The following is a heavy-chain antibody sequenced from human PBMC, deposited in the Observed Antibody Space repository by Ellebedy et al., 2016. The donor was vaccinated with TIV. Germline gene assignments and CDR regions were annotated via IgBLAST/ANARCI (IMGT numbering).Heavy chain of an antibody. D-gene: IGHD4-23*01. V-gene: IGHV3-23*01. CDR2: ISGSGGST. CDR3: AGTVLNRVYGMDV. CDR1: GFTFSSYA. J-gene: IGHJ6*02. Sequence: GESLKISXAASGFTFSSYAMSWVRQAPGKGLEWVSAISGSGGSTYYADSVKGRFTISRDNSKNTLYLQMNSLRAEDTAVYYCAGTVLNRVYGMDVWGQGTTVTVSS.